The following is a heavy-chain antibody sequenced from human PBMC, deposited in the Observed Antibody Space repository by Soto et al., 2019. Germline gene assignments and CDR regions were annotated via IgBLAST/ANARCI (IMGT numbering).Heavy chain of an antibody. V-gene: IGHV3-21*01. J-gene: IGHJ6*02. D-gene: IGHD3-16*01. Sequence: PGGSLRLSCAASGFTFSSYSMNWVRQAPGKGLEWVSSISSSSSYIYYADSVKGRFTISRDNAKNSLYLQMNSLRAEDTAVYYCARGGDPTSLYYYYYGMDVWGQGATVTVSS. CDR2: ISSSSSYI. CDR1: GFTFSSYS. CDR3: ARGGDPTSLYYYYYGMDV.